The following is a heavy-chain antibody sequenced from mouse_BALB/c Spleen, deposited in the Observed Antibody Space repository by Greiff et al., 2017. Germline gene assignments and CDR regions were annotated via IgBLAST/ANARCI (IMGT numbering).Heavy chain of an antibody. Sequence: QVTLKESGPGILQPSQTLSLTCSFSGFSLSTSGMGVSWIRQPSGKGLEWLAHIYWDDDKRYNPSLKSRLTISKDTSSNQVFLKITSVDTADTATYYCARSRGLLWFAYWGQGTLVTVSA. CDR3: ARSRGLLWFAY. J-gene: IGHJ3*01. CDR1: GFSLSTSGMG. D-gene: IGHD3-3*01. CDR2: IYWDDDK. V-gene: IGHV8-12*01.